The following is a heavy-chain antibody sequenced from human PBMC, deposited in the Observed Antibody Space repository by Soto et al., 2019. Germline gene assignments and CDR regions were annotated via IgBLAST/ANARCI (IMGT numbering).Heavy chain of an antibody. CDR2: IIPIFGTA. Sequence: QVQLVQSGAEVKKPGSAVKVSCKASGGTFSSYAISWVRQAPGQELEWMGGIIPIFGTANYAQKFQGRVTITADESTSTAYMELSSLRSEDTAVYYCARDLRGGDAFDIWGQGTMVTVSS. V-gene: IGHV1-69*01. CDR1: GGTFSSYA. J-gene: IGHJ3*02. D-gene: IGHD3-16*01. CDR3: ARDLRGGDAFDI.